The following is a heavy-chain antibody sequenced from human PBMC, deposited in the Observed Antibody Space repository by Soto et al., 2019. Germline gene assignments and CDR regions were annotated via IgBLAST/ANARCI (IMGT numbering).Heavy chain of an antibody. CDR2: IYFSGGT. CDR3: ATSSSPTYFNY. J-gene: IGHJ4*02. Sequence: SETLSLTCTVSRGSISVGGYYWSWIRQYPGKGLEWIGYIYFSGGTYYNPSLKSRLTISLDTSKNQFSLKLNSVTAADTALYYCATSSSPTYFNYWGQGTLVTVSS. CDR1: RGSISVGGYY. D-gene: IGHD6-13*01. V-gene: IGHV4-31*03.